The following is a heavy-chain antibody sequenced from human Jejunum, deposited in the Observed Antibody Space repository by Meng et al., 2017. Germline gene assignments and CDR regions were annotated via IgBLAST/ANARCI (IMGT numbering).Heavy chain of an antibody. CDR1: GYTFTGYY. CDR3: ARGHFCGSGCFGYFDP. V-gene: IGHV1-2*02. CDR2: INPRNGGS. D-gene: IGHD2-21*02. J-gene: IGHJ4*02. Sequence: ASVKVSCNASGYTFTGYYMHWLLHAPGQGLEWMVWINPRNGGSKSAQKFQGRVTMTSDTSISTVYMDLIGLRSADTAVYYCARGHFCGSGCFGYFDPWGQGTLVTVSS.